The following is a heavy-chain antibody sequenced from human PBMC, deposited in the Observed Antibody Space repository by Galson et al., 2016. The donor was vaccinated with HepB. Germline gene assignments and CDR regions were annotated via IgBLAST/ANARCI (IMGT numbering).Heavy chain of an antibody. D-gene: IGHD1-26*01. V-gene: IGHV3-11*01. CDR2: ISSSGSTM. Sequence: SLRLSCAVSGITFSDYYMSWIRQAPGEGLECISYISSSGSTMYYADSVKGRFTISRDNAKNSLFQQMNSLRAEDTAVYYCARNLRYLSGTYYFFDYWGQGTLVTVSS. CDR1: GITFSDYY. J-gene: IGHJ4*02. CDR3: ARNLRYLSGTYYFFDY.